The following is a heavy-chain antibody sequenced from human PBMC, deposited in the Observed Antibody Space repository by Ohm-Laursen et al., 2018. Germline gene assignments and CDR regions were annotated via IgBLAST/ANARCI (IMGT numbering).Heavy chain of an antibody. CDR1: GGSISSYY. D-gene: IGHD1-26*01. CDR3: ARSGMDSGSYYDLDY. CDR2: INHSGST. V-gene: IGHV4-34*01. J-gene: IGHJ4*02. Sequence: SQTLSLTCTVSGGSISSYYWSWIRQPPGKGLEWIGEINHSGSTNYNPSPKSRVTISVDTSKNQFSLKLSSVTAADTAVYYCARSGMDSGSYYDLDYWGQGTLVTVSS.